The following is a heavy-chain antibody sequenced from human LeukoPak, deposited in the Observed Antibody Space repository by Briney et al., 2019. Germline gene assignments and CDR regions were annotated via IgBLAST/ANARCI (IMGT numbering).Heavy chain of an antibody. D-gene: IGHD3-22*01. CDR3: ARATMIVVVITTDPGAFDI. CDR1: GGSISSGGYY. Sequence: SETLSLTCTVSGGSISSGGYYWSWLRQHPGTGLEWIGYIYYSGSTYYNPSLKSRVTISVDTSKNQFSLKLSSVTAADTAVYYCARATMIVVVITTDPGAFDIWGQGTMVTVSS. CDR2: IYYSGST. V-gene: IGHV4-31*03. J-gene: IGHJ3*02.